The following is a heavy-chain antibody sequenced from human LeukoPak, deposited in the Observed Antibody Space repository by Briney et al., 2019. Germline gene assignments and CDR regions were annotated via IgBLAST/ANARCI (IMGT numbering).Heavy chain of an antibody. D-gene: IGHD3-9*01. V-gene: IGHV3-21*01. CDR2: ISSSSSYI. Sequence: GGSQSLLCAASGFTFSSYSVNWVRQAPGKGLEWVSSISSSSSYIYYADSVKGRFTISRDNAKNSLYLQMNRLRAEDTAVYYCARDIYDILTGYYIDYYYGMDVW. J-gene: IGHJ6*01. CDR1: GFTFSSYS. CDR3: ARDIYDILTGYYIDYYYGMDV.